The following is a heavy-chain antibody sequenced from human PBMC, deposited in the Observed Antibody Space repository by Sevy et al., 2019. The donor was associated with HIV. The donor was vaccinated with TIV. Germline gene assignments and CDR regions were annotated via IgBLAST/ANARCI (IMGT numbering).Heavy chain of an antibody. CDR2: IRSTGDTI. D-gene: IGHD1-26*01. CDR3: ARVFGIGIVGATPDY. CDR1: GFTFSDYN. Sequence: GGSLRLSCAASGFTFSDYNMIWIRQAPGRGLEWISYIRSTGDTIYDADSVKGRFTISRDNAKNSLYLQMNSLTAGDTAVYYCARVFGIGIVGATPDYWGQGTLVTVSS. J-gene: IGHJ4*02. V-gene: IGHV3-11*01.